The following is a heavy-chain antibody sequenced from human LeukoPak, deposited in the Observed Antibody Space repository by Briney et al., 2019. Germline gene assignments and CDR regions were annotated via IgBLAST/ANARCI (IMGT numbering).Heavy chain of an antibody. V-gene: IGHV4-59*08. CDR2: IYYSGST. CDR1: GGSISSYY. Sequence: SETLSLTCTVSGGSISSYYWSWIRQPPGKGLEWIGYIYYSGSTNYNPSLKSRVTISVDTSKNQFSLKLSSVTAADTAVYYCARRGAMVDAFDIWGQGTMVTVSS. D-gene: IGHD5-18*01. CDR3: ARRGAMVDAFDI. J-gene: IGHJ3*02.